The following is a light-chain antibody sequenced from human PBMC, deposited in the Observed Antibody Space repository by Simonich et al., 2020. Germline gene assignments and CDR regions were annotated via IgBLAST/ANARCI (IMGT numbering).Light chain of an antibody. V-gene: IGKV4-1*01. Sequence: DIVMTQSPDSLAVSLGERATINCQSSQSVLYSSNNKNYLAWYQHKPGQPPQLLIYWASTRESGVPDRFSGSWSGTDFTLTISSLQAEDVAVYYCQQYYSTPYTFGQGTKLEIK. CDR1: QSVLYSSNNKNY. J-gene: IGKJ2*01. CDR2: WAS. CDR3: QQYYSTPYT.